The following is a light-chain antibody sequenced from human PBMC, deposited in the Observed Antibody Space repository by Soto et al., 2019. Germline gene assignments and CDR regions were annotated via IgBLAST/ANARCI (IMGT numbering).Light chain of an antibody. CDR1: SSDVGRYNY. V-gene: IGLV2-8*01. Sequence: QSALTQPPSASGSLGQSVTIPCTGTSSDVGRYNYVSWYQQHPGKVPKLLIYEVSNRPSGVPDRFSGSKSGNTASLTVSGLQAEDEADYYCSSYTSSSTYVFGTGTKLTVL. J-gene: IGLJ1*01. CDR2: EVS. CDR3: SSYTSSSTYV.